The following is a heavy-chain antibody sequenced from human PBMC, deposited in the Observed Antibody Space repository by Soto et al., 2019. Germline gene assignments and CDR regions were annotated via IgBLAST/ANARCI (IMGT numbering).Heavy chain of an antibody. CDR1: GGSISSYY. Sequence: TVSGGSISSYYWSWIRQPPGKGLEWIGYIYCSGSTNYNPSLKSRVTISVDTSKNQFSLKLSSVTAADTAVYYCARTGSDGTTTRSMSYYYGMDVWGQGTTVTVSS. CDR2: IYCSGST. V-gene: IGHV4-59*01. CDR3: ARTGSDGTTTRSMSYYYGMDV. D-gene: IGHD4-17*01. J-gene: IGHJ6*02.